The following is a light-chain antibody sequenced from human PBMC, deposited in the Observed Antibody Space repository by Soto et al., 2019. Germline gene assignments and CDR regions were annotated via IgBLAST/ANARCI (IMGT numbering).Light chain of an antibody. CDR1: SSDVGGYNY. J-gene: IGLJ1*01. V-gene: IGLV2-11*01. CDR3: CSYAGSREV. CDR2: DVS. Sequence: QSVLTQPRSVSGSPGQSVTISCTGTSSDVGGYNYVSWYQQHTSKAPKLMIYDVSKRPSGVPDRFSGSKSGNTAPLTISGLQAEDEADYYCCSYAGSREVFGTGTKVTVL.